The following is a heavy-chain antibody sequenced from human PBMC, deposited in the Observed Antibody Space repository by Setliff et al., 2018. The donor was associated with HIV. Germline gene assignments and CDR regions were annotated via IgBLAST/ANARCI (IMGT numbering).Heavy chain of an antibody. V-gene: IGHV4-59*08. CDR3: ARSLVPSGYYYGRHAFDI. J-gene: IGHJ3*02. D-gene: IGHD3-22*01. CDR2: IYYSGNT. Sequence: PSETLSLTCSVSGASIRGHNWSWIRQSPGKGLEWIGNIYYSGNTNYDPSFKSRVTISVDTSKNQFSLRVNSVTAADTAVYYCARSLVPSGYYYGRHAFDIWGQGTKVTVSS. CDR1: GASIRGHN.